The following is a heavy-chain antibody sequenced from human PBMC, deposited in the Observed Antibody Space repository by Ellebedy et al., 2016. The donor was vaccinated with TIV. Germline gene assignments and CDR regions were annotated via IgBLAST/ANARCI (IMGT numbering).Heavy chain of an antibody. CDR1: GFTFSSYA. V-gene: IGHV3-23*01. J-gene: IGHJ4*02. CDR2: ISGSGGST. Sequence: GESLKISCVASGFTFSSYAMSWVRQAPGKGLEWVSAISGSGGSTYYADSVKGRFTISRDNSKNTLYLQMNSLRAEDTAVYYCAKGGWELSPFDYWGQGTLVTVSS. CDR3: AKGGWELSPFDY. D-gene: IGHD1-26*01.